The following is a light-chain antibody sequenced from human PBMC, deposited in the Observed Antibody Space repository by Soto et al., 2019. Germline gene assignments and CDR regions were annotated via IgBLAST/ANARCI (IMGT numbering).Light chain of an antibody. CDR3: FSYPCRNNCDV. V-gene: IGLV2-11*01. Sequence: QSHFPQLRYLSGAPGQTVTTSCPGTSSDVGTYDFVSWYQQHPGKAPRLMIFDVSERPSGVPDRFSGSKSGNTASLTISGRQAEDEAEYYCFSYPCRNNCDVFGTGTKV. CDR1: SSDVGTYDF. J-gene: IGLJ1*01. CDR2: DVS.